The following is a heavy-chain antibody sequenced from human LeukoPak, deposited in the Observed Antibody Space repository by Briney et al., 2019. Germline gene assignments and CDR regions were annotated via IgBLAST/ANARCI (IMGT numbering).Heavy chain of an antibody. CDR3: AREGGYSGYLNWFDP. D-gene: IGHD5-12*01. Sequence: GGSLRLSCAASGFTFSSYWMHWVRQAPGKELVWVSRINSDGSSTSYADSVKGRFTISRDNAKNTLYLQMNSLRAEDTAVYYCAREGGYSGYLNWFDPWGQGTLVTVSS. V-gene: IGHV3-74*01. J-gene: IGHJ5*02. CDR2: INSDGSST. CDR1: GFTFSSYW.